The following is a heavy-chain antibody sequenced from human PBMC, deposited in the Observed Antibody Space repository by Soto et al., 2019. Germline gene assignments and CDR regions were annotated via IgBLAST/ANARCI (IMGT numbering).Heavy chain of an antibody. V-gene: IGHV4-61*01. D-gene: IGHD6-19*01. Sequence: QVQLQESGPGLVKPSETLSLTCTVSGGSVSSGSYYWSWIRQPPGKGLEWIGYIYYSGSTNYNPSPKSRVTISVDTSKNQFSLKLSSVTAADTAVYYWAGVGGGVAGFGMDVWGQGTTVTVSS. J-gene: IGHJ6*02. CDR2: IYYSGST. CDR3: AGVGGGVAGFGMDV. CDR1: GGSVSSGSYY.